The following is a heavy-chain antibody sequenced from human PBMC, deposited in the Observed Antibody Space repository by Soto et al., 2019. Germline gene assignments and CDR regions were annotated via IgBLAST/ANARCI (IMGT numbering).Heavy chain of an antibody. CDR1: GFTFSSYA. V-gene: IGHV3-23*01. CDR3: AKSNWNYPGLYYFDY. J-gene: IGHJ4*02. Sequence: PGGSLRLSCAASGFTFSSYAMSWVRQAPGKGLEWVSAISGSGGSTYYADSVKGRFTISRDNSKNTLYLQMNSLRAEDTAVYYCAKSNWNYPGLYYFDYWGQGTLVTVSS. D-gene: IGHD1-7*01. CDR2: ISGSGGST.